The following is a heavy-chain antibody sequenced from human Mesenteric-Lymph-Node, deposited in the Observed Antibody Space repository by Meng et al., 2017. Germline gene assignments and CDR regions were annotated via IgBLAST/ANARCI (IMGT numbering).Heavy chain of an antibody. CDR1: GGSFSDYF. V-gene: IGHV4-34*01. Sequence: GSLRLSCAVYGGSFSDYFWTWIRQPPGKGLEWIGEINHRGSTYYNPPLKSRVTMSVDTSKNQFSLKLSSVTAADTAVYYCAREFTYDSSGYYGYDAFDIWGQGTMVTVSS. J-gene: IGHJ3*02. CDR3: AREFTYDSSGYYGYDAFDI. D-gene: IGHD3-22*01. CDR2: INHRGST.